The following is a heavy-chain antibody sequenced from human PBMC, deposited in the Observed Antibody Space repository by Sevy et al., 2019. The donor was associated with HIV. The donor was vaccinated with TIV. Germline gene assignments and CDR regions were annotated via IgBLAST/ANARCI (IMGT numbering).Heavy chain of an antibody. CDR3: AREGIVATIIQYYYYYGMDV. J-gene: IGHJ6*02. D-gene: IGHD5-12*01. Sequence: SETLSLTCAVYGGSFSGYYWSWIRQPPGKGLEWIGEINHSGSTNYNPSLKSRVTISVDTSKNQFSLKLSSVTAADTAVYYCAREGIVATIIQYYYYYGMDVWGQRTTVTVSS. V-gene: IGHV4-34*01. CDR2: INHSGST. CDR1: GGSFSGYY.